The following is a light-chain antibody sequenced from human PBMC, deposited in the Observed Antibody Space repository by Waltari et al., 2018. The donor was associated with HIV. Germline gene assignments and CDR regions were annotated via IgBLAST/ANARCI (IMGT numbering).Light chain of an antibody. CDR3: QQYATSPT. CDR1: QVIRDNF. J-gene: IGKJ1*01. V-gene: IGKV3-20*01. Sequence: EILWTQTPATLSLSPGQRATLSCWASQVIRDNFLAWYQQTPGQAPRPLMFAASSTAMSIPDRCTGMGSATEFSLTVARLVPEDGAVYYGQQYATSPTCGNGTKVEV. CDR2: AAS.